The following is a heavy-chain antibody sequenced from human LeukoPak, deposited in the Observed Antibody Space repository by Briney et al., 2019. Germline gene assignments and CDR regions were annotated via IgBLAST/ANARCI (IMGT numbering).Heavy chain of an antibody. V-gene: IGHV4-34*01. Sequence: SETLSLTCAVYGGSFSGYYWSWIRQPPGKGLEWIWEINHSGSTNYNPSLKGRVTISVDTSKNQFSLKLSSVTAADTAVYYCARGWVGYWGQGTLVTVSS. CDR3: ARGWVGY. CDR1: GGSFSGYY. D-gene: IGHD7-27*01. CDR2: INHSGST. J-gene: IGHJ4*02.